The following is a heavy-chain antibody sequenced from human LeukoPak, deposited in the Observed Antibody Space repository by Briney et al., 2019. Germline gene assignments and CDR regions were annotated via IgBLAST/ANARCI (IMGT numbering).Heavy chain of an antibody. Sequence: GGSLRLSCAASGFTFSTHAMSWVRQAPGKGLEWVSSISSSSSYIYYADSVKGRFTISRDNAKNSLYLQMNSLRAEDTAVYYCARDPAGTSYYDFWSGYYFDYWGQGTLVTVSS. CDR2: ISSSSSYI. D-gene: IGHD3-3*01. J-gene: IGHJ4*02. CDR3: ARDPAGTSYYDFWSGYYFDY. V-gene: IGHV3-21*01. CDR1: GFTFSTHA.